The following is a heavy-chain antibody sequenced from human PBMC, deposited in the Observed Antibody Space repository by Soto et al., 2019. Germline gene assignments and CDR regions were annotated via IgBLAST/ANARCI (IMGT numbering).Heavy chain of an antibody. CDR1: GGSISSSGYY. J-gene: IGHJ3*02. V-gene: IGHV4-39*01. Sequence: PSETLSLTCTVSGGSISSSGYYWGWIRQPPGKGLEWIGSIYYSGSTYYNPSLKSRVTISVDTSKNQFSLKLSSVTAADTAVYYCAGMVTTAXDXWGQGTMVTVSS. CDR2: IYYSGST. D-gene: IGHD4-17*01. CDR3: AGMVTTAXDX.